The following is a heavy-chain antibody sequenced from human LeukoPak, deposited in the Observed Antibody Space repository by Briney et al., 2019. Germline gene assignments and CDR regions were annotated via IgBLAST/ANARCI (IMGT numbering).Heavy chain of an antibody. CDR3: ARAAWRGSNSRDAFDI. CDR2: IYYTGTT. Sequence: SETLSLTCTVSGVSISSGGDYWSLIRQHPGKGLEWIGYIYYTGTTYYNPSLKSRITISVDTSKNQFSLNLSSMTAADTAVYYCARAAWRGSNSRDAFDIWGQGTVVTVSS. J-gene: IGHJ3*02. D-gene: IGHD4/OR15-4a*01. CDR1: GVSISSGGDY. V-gene: IGHV4-31*03.